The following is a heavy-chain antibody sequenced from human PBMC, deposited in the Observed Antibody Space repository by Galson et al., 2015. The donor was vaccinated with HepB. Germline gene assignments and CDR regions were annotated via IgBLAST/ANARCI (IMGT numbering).Heavy chain of an antibody. CDR2: IYYSGST. V-gene: IGHV4-39*01. D-gene: IGHD6-6*01. J-gene: IGHJ5*02. CDR3: ARQIYSSSWAWFDP. Sequence: SETLSLTCTVSGGSISSSSYYWGWIRQPPGKGLEWIGSIYYSGSTYYNPSLKSRVTISVDTSKNQFSLKLSSVTAADTTVYYCARQIYSSSWAWFDPWGQGTLVTVSS. CDR1: GGSISSSSYY.